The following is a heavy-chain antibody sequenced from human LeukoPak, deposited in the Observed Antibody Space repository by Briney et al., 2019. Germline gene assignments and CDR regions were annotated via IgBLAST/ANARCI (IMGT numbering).Heavy chain of an antibody. J-gene: IGHJ4*02. D-gene: IGHD3-3*01. CDR1: GFTFSSNA. V-gene: IGHV3-23*01. CDR3: AKVWRGNYYDY. Sequence: GALRPSCAASGFTFSSNAMTWVRQAPGKGLEWVSAISGSGGSTYYADSVKGRFTISRDNSKNTLYLQMNSLRAEDTAVYYCAKVWRGNYYDYWGQGTLVTVSS. CDR2: ISGSGGST.